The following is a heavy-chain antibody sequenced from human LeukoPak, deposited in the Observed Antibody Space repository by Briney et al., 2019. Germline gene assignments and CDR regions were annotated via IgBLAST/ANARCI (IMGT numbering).Heavy chain of an antibody. D-gene: IGHD3-16*01. CDR2: IKQDGSEK. J-gene: IGHJ5*02. CDR3: ARDRPLSAHSNWFDP. V-gene: IGHV3-7*01. CDR1: GFTFSSYW. Sequence: PGGSLRLSCAASGFTFSSYWMSWVRQAPGKGLEWVANIKQDGSEKYYVDSVKGRFTISRDNAKNSLYLQMNSLRAEDTAVYYCARDRPLSAHSNWFDPWGQGTLVTVSS.